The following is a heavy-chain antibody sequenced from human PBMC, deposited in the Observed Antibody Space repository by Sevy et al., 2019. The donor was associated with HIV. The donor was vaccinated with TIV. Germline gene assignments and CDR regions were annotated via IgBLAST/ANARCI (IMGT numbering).Heavy chain of an antibody. CDR2: MSPKSGST. J-gene: IGHJ6*02. V-gene: IGHV1-8*02. CDR1: GDTFSTSD. Sequence: ASVKVSCKASGDTFSTSDINWVRQAPGQGLAWMGWMSPKSGSTGFAQKFQGRLTMTSDTSINTAYMELSSLRSEDTAEYYCASGESGDVWNYGYYYYGMDVWGQGTTVTVSS. CDR3: ASGESGDVWNYGYYYYGMDV. D-gene: IGHD3-3*01.